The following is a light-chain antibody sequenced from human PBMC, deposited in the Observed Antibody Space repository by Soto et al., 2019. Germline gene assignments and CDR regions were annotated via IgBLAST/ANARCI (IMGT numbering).Light chain of an antibody. CDR2: EDN. V-gene: IGLV6-57*02. CDR1: SGSVARNY. J-gene: IGLJ2*01. Sequence: QSVSESPGKTITISCTGSSGSVARNYIQWYQQRPGSAPTTVIYEDNRRPSGVPERFSGSVDSSSNSASLIISGLEPEDAAYYCCQSYDSDNRGVFGGGTKLTVL. CDR3: QSYDSDNRGV.